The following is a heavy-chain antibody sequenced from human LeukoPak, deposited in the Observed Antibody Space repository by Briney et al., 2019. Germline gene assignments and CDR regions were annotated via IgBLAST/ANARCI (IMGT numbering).Heavy chain of an antibody. V-gene: IGHV3-7*01. CDR1: GLTLSSYW. J-gene: IGHJ4*02. D-gene: IGHD3-16*01. CDR3: ARGKFDFDY. Sequence: GGSLRLSCAASGLTLSSYWMSWVRQAPGKGLEWVANINQDGSEKYYVDSVKGRFTVSRDNAKNSLYLQMNSLRVEDTAVYYCARGKFDFDYWGQGTLVTVSS. CDR2: INQDGSEK.